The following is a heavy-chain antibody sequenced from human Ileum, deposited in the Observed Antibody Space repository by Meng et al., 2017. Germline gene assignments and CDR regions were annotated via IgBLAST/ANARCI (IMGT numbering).Heavy chain of an antibody. CDR2: ISTSGDNT. CDR3: AKWKVGATRGYYYYGMDV. Sequence: ESLKISCAASGFIFSGYAMNWVRQAPEKGLEWVSAISTSGDNTYYADSVKGRFTISRDNSENTLYLQMNSLRAEDTAVYYCAKWKVGATRGYYYYGMDVWGQGATVTVSS. D-gene: IGHD1-26*01. J-gene: IGHJ6*02. V-gene: IGHV3-23*01. CDR1: GFIFSGYA.